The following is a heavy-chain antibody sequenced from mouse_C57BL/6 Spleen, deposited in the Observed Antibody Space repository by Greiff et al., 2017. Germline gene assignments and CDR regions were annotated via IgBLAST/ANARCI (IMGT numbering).Heavy chain of an antibody. J-gene: IGHJ2*01. Sequence: EVQRVESGPGLVKPSQSLSLTCSVTGYSITSGYYWNWIRQFPGNKLEWMGYISYDGSNNYNPSLKNRISITRDTSKNQFFLKLNSVTTEDTATYYCARGERYDYDYWGQGTTLTVSS. CDR3: ARGERYDYDY. CDR2: ISYDGSN. V-gene: IGHV3-6*01. CDR1: GYSITSGYY. D-gene: IGHD2-4*01.